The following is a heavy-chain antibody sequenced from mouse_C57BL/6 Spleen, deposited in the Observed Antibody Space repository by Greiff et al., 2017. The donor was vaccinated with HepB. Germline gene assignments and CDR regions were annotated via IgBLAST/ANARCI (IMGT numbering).Heavy chain of an antibody. J-gene: IGHJ1*03. CDR2: IRLKSDNYAT. CDR1: GFTFSNYW. Sequence: EVQGVESGGGLVQPGGSMKLSCVASGFTFSNYWMNWVRQSPEKGLEWVAQIRLKSDNYATHYAESVKGRFTISRDDSKSSVYLQMNNLRAEDTGIYYCTREFTTVVDWYFDVWGTGTTVTVSS. D-gene: IGHD1-1*01. V-gene: IGHV6-3*01. CDR3: TREFTTVVDWYFDV.